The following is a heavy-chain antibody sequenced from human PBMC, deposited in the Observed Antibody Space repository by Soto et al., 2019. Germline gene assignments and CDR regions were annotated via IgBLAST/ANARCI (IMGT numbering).Heavy chain of an antibody. J-gene: IGHJ6*02. CDR1: GFTFTNYA. V-gene: IGHV3-33*01. CDR3: AREMNRGFDYYYYGMDV. CDR2: IWFDGSEK. D-gene: IGHD3-10*01. Sequence: QVQLVESGGGVVQPGRSLRLSCAASGFTFTNYAIHWVRQAPGKGLEWVAVIWFDGSEKYYADSVKGRFTISRDDSKNTLYLQMNSLRAEDTAVYYCAREMNRGFDYYYYGMDVWGQGTTVTVSS.